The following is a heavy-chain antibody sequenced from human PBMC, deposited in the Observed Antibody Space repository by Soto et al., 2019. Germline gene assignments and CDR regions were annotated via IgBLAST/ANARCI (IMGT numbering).Heavy chain of an antibody. Sequence: ASVKVSCKASGGTFSSYAISWVRQAPGQGLEWMGGIIPIFGTANYAQKFQGRATITADESTSTAYMELSSLRSEDTAVYYCAGDMVREKYYYYGMDVWGQGTTVTVSS. CDR2: IIPIFGTA. D-gene: IGHD3-10*01. J-gene: IGHJ6*02. CDR3: AGDMVREKYYYYGMDV. V-gene: IGHV1-69*13. CDR1: GGTFSSYA.